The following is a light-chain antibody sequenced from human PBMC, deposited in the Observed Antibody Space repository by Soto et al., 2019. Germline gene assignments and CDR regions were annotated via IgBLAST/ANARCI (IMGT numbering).Light chain of an antibody. CDR2: GAS. J-gene: IGKJ3*01. Sequence: DIQMTQSPSSLSASVGDRVTITCRASQSISSYLNWYQQKPGKAPNLLIYGASSLQSGVPSRFSGSGFGTDFTLTISSLQPEDFATYYCQQSYSTPFTFGPGTKVDIK. V-gene: IGKV1-39*01. CDR1: QSISSY. CDR3: QQSYSTPFT.